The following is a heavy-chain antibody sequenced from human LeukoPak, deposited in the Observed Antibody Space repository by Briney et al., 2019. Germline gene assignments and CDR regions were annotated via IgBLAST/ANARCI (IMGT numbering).Heavy chain of an antibody. J-gene: IGHJ4*02. V-gene: IGHV4-59*08. D-gene: IGHD3-22*01. CDR3: ARLSPTSSGYYYDEGGRDY. CDR1: GGSISGYY. Sequence: SETLSLTCTVSGVSGGSISGYYWSWIRQPPGKGLEWIGYIYYSGSTNYNPPLKSRVTISVDTSKNQFSLKLSSVTAADTAVYYCARLSPTSSGYYYDEGGRDYWGQGTLVTVSS. CDR2: IYYSGST.